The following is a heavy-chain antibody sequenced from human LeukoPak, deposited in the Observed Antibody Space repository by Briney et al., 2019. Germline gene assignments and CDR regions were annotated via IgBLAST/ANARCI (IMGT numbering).Heavy chain of an antibody. CDR2: IDPTDSST. D-gene: IGHD3-16*01. CDR3: ARITPFDS. J-gene: IGHJ4*02. Sequence: KVSCRASGYIFTNFWINWVRQVPGKGLEWIGRIDPTDSSTNYSPSFQGHVTISVDKSISTAYLQWSSLEASDTAMYYCARITPFDSWGQGTLVTVSS. CDR1: GYIFTNFW. V-gene: IGHV5-10-1*01.